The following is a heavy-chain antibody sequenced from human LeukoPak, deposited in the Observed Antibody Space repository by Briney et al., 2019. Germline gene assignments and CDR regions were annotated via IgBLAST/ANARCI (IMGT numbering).Heavy chain of an antibody. J-gene: IGHJ4*02. CDR2: IYHSGST. D-gene: IGHD3-3*01. V-gene: IGHV4-30-2*01. CDR1: GGSISSGGYS. Sequence: SETLSLTCAVSGGSISSGGYSWSWIRQPPGKGLEWIGYIYHSGSTYYNPSLKSRVTISVDRSKNQFSLKLSSVTAADTAVYYCARVSGSIFGVGSIDYWGQGTLVTVSS. CDR3: ARVSGSIFGVGSIDY.